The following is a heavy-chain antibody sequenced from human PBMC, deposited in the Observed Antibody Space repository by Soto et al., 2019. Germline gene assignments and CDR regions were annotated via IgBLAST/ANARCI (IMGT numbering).Heavy chain of an antibody. D-gene: IGHD2-2*01. Sequence: QVQLVESGGGVVQPGRSLRLSCAASGFTFSPYAMYWVRQAPGKGLEWVAVISYDGNNKNYADSVKGRLAISRDNARNTLSLQMHSLRAEDTAVYYCARARLDTPALDYWGQGTLVTVSS. CDR1: GFTFSPYA. V-gene: IGHV3-30*09. J-gene: IGHJ4*02. CDR3: ARARLDTPALDY. CDR2: ISYDGNNK.